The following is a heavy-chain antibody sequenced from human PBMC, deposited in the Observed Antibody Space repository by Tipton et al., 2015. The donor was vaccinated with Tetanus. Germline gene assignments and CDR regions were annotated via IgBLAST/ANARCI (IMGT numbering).Heavy chain of an antibody. CDR1: GFIFSDSN. D-gene: IGHD2-21*01. J-gene: IGHJ6*02. Sequence: SLRLSCAASGFIFSDSNMHWVRQAPGKGLEAVALISNDGSLKFYADSVTGRFTISRDNSEDTLYLRMDSLRVEDTAVYYCAQEVEMAIPFYYAMDVWGQGTTVTVSS. CDR3: AQEVEMAIPFYYAMDV. CDR2: ISNDGSLK. V-gene: IGHV3-30*04.